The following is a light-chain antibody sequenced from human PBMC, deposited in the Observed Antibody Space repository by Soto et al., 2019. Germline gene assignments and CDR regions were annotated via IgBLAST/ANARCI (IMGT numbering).Light chain of an antibody. CDR3: QEYSRYPYT. CDR1: QSFRTW. Sequence: DIQMTQSPSTLSVSVGDRVTITCRASQSFRTWLAWYQQKPGKAPKLLIYRTSTLKNGVPSRFSGSGSGTEFTLTITSLLPDDFATYYCQEYSRYPYTFGQGTKLEIK. J-gene: IGKJ2*01. CDR2: RTS. V-gene: IGKV1-5*03.